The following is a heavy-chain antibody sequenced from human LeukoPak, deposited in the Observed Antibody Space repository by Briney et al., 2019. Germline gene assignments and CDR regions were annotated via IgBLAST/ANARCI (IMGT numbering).Heavy chain of an antibody. J-gene: IGHJ5*02. D-gene: IGHD1-20*01. CDR2: INHSGST. Sequence: SETLSLTCAVYGGSFSDYYWSWIRQPPGKGLEWIGEINHSGSTDYNPSLKSRVTITIDKSKNHFSLKLTSVTAADTAIYYCARDSYNWNVDAFDPWGQGTLVTVSS. CDR1: GGSFSDYY. CDR3: ARDSYNWNVDAFDP. V-gene: IGHV4-34*01.